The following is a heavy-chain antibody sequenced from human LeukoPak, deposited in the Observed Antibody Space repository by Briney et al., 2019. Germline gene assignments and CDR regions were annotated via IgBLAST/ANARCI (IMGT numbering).Heavy chain of an antibody. V-gene: IGHV1-18*01. CDR1: GYTFTSYG. CDR2: ISAYNGNT. CDR3: ARDVGRVGAPPFDY. J-gene: IGHJ4*02. D-gene: IGHD1-26*01. Sequence: ASVKVSCKASGYTFTSYGISWVRQAPGQGLEWMGWISAYNGNTNYAQKLQGRVTMTTDTSTSTAYMELRSLRSDDTAVYYCARDVGRVGAPPFDYWGQGTLVTVSS.